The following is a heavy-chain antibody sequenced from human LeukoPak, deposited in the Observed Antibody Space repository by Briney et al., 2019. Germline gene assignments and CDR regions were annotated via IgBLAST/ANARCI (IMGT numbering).Heavy chain of an antibody. D-gene: IGHD4-17*01. V-gene: IGHV3-23*01. Sequence: GGSLRLSCAASRFTFSNYAMSWVRQAPGKGLEWVSAISGSGGSTYYADSVKGRFTISRDSSKNTLYLQMNSLRAEDTAVYYCAKDRGRDYGDYYFDYWGQGTLVTVSS. CDR2: ISGSGGST. J-gene: IGHJ4*02. CDR3: AKDRGRDYGDYYFDY. CDR1: RFTFSNYA.